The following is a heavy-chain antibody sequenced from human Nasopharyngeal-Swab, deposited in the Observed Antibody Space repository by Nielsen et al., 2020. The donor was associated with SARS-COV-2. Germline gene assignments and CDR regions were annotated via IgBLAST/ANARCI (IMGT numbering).Heavy chain of an antibody. J-gene: IGHJ4*02. D-gene: IGHD3-10*01. Sequence: ASVKVSCRASGYTFTSYDINWVRQATGQGLEWMGWMNPNSGNTGYAQKFQGRVTMTRNTSISTAYMELSSLRSGDTAVYYCARGRGGWFGELFDYWGQGTLVTVS. CDR2: MNPNSGNT. CDR1: GYTFTSYD. V-gene: IGHV1-8*01. CDR3: ARGRGGWFGELFDY.